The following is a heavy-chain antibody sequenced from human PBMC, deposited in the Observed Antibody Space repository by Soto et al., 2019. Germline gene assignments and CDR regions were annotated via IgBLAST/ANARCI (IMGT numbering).Heavy chain of an antibody. Sequence: QVQLQESGPGLVKPSETLSLTCSVSGGSISTYYWSWIRQPPGKGLEWIGNLYYSGSTNYNPSLKSRVTISIDTSRNLFSPQMSSVTPADTAVYHCARDYGDNSGAFDIWGQGTMVTVSS. CDR3: ARDYGDNSGAFDI. V-gene: IGHV4-59*01. CDR2: LYYSGST. D-gene: IGHD4-17*01. J-gene: IGHJ3*02. CDR1: GGSISTYY.